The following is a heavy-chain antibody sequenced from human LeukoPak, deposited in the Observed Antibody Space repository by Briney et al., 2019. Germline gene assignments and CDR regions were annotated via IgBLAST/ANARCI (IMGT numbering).Heavy chain of an antibody. CDR3: ARMVLAGGDDF. D-gene: IGHD4/OR15-4a*01. Sequence: SQTLSLTCTVSGDSISSGADYWSWIRQHPGKGLEWIGYIYYSGSTYYNPSLKSRATISLDTSQNQLSLKLSSVTAADTAVYYCARMVLAGGDDFWGQGTLVTVSS. V-gene: IGHV4-31*03. CDR2: IYYSGST. J-gene: IGHJ4*02. CDR1: GDSISSGADY.